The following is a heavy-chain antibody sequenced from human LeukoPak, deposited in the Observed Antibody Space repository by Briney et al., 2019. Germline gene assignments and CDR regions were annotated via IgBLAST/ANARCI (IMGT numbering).Heavy chain of an antibody. CDR2: IYYSGST. CDR1: GGSISSSSYY. J-gene: IGHJ6*03. V-gene: IGHV4-39*01. Sequence: SETLSLTCTVSGGSISSSSYYWGWIRQPPGKGLEWIGSIYYSGSTYYNPSLKSRVTISVGTSKNQFSLKLSSVTAADTAVYYCARCRYYYGSGSYYKPPYYYYYYMDVWGKGTTVTISS. CDR3: ARCRYYYGSGSYYKPPYYYYYYMDV. D-gene: IGHD3-10*01.